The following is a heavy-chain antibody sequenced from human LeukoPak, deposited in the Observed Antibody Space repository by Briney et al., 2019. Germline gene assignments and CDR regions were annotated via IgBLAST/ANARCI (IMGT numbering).Heavy chain of an antibody. Sequence: SVKVSCKASGGTFSSYAISWVRQAPGQGLEWMGGIIPIFGTANYAQKFQGRVTITADKSTSTAYMELSSLRSEDTAVYYCAREGSSGSYRRYYFDYWGQGTLVTVSS. D-gene: IGHD1-26*01. CDR3: AREGSSGSYRRYYFDY. V-gene: IGHV1-69*06. J-gene: IGHJ4*02. CDR2: IIPIFGTA. CDR1: GGTFSSYA.